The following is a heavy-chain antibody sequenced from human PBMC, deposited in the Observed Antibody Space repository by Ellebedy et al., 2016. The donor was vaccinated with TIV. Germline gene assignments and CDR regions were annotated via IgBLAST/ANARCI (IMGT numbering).Heavy chain of an antibody. V-gene: IGHV3-48*02. CDR3: TRAVATHLGELSQLPDY. CDR2: ISSSSSTI. J-gene: IGHJ4*02. CDR1: GFTFSSYS. Sequence: PGGSLRLSCAASGFTFSSYSMNWVRQAPGKGLGWVSYISSSSSTIYYADSVKGRFTISRDNAKNSLYLQMTSLRDEDTAEYYCTRAVATHLGELSQLPDYWGQGTLVTVSS. D-gene: IGHD3-16*02.